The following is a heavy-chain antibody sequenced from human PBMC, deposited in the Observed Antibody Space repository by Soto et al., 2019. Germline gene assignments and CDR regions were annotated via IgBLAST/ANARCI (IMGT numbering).Heavy chain of an antibody. Sequence: EVQLLESGGGLVQPGGSLRLSCAASGFTFSSYAMNWVRQAPGKGLEWVSVISGSGSSTYYADSVKGRFTISRDNSKNTLYLQMNSLRAEDTAVYSWASRSSGWYFDHWGQGTLVTVSS. V-gene: IGHV3-23*01. CDR3: ASRSSGWYFDH. CDR2: ISGSGSST. J-gene: IGHJ4*02. CDR1: GFTFSSYA. D-gene: IGHD6-19*01.